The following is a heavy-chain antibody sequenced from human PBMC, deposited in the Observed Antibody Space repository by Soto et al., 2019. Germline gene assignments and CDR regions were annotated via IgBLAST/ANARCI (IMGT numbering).Heavy chain of an antibody. V-gene: IGHV1-2*02. D-gene: IGHD3-9*01. CDR2: INPNSGDT. Sequence: ASVKVSCKASGYIFTGYHIHWVRQAPGRGLEWMGWINPNSGDTEYAQNFQGRVTMTRDTSFNLVYMEMSGLMSDDTADYYCARDARGTRGFDEMDIWGQGTTVTVSS. CDR1: GYIFTGYH. CDR3: ARDARGTRGFDEMDI. J-gene: IGHJ6*02.